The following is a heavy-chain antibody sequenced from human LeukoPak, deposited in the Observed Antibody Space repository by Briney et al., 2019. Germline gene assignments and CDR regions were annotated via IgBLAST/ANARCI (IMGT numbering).Heavy chain of an antibody. D-gene: IGHD5-18*01. CDR2: IYYSGST. CDR3: ARGGGYGDAFDI. CDR1: GVSISSSSYY. V-gene: IGHV4-39*07. J-gene: IGHJ3*02. Sequence: PSETLSLTCTVSGVSISSSSYYWGWIRQPPGKGLEWIGSIYYSGSTYYNPSLKSRVTISVDTSKNQFSLKLSTVTAEDTAVYYCARGGGYGDAFDIWGQGTMVTVSS.